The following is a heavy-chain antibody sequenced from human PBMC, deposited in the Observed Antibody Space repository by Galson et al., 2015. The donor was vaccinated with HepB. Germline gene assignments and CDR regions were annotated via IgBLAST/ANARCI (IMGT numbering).Heavy chain of an antibody. CDR2: ITGGGRT. V-gene: IGHV3-23*01. Sequence: SLRLSCAASGFDFNTHAMSWVRQAPGKGLEWVSTITGGGRTNYAESVTGRVTLSRDNSENTVYLQMSRLRPEDTAVYYCAKGTQRRLTTMTSHNYFDYWGQGTLVAVSS. CDR3: AKGTQRRLTTMTSHNYFDY. CDR1: GFDFNTHA. J-gene: IGHJ4*02. D-gene: IGHD4-17*01.